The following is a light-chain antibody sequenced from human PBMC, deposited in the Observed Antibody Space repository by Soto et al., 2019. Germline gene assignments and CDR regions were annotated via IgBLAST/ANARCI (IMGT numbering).Light chain of an antibody. V-gene: IGLV2-14*01. CDR1: SSDVGAYKF. CDR3: NSYTNSTTLV. Sequence: QSALAQPASVSGSPGQPITISCTGTSSDVGAYKFVSWYQHHPGRAPKLIIFEVANRPSGVSSRFSGSKSGNTASLTISRRLPEDEADYYCNSYTNSTTLVFGGGTKLTVL. CDR2: EVA. J-gene: IGLJ2*01.